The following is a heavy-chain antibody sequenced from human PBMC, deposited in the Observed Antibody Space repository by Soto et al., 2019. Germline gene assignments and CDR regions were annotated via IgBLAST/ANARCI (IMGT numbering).Heavy chain of an antibody. Sequence: EVQLVESGGGLVQPGRSLRLSCAASGFTFDDHDMHWVRQAPGTGLEWVSSVSWNGLSTAYADSLKGRFTISRDNAKNALYLQMNSLRAEDTAMYYCAKDIGPSYSSGRGGIDVWGQWTTVTVSS. CDR1: GFTFDDHD. CDR2: VSWNGLST. D-gene: IGHD6-19*01. V-gene: IGHV3-9*01. CDR3: AKDIGPSYSSGRGGIDV. J-gene: IGHJ6*02.